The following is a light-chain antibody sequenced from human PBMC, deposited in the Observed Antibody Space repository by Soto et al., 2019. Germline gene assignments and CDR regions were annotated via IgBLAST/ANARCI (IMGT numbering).Light chain of an antibody. J-gene: IGKJ1*01. CDR1: KSISSY. CDR3: QQSYSTPA. Sequence: DIQLTQSPSSLSATVGDRVTITCRASKSISSYLNWYQQKPGKAPKLAIYAASSVQSGVPSRVSGSESGTDFTLTSSSLPPEDFVTSYCQQSYSTPALGQGTNVEIK. CDR2: AAS. V-gene: IGKV1-39*01.